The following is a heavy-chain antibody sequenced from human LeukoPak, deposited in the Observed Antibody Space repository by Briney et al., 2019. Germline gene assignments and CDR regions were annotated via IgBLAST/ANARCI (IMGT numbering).Heavy chain of an antibody. CDR2: INTDGSST. Sequence: GGSLRLSCAASGFTLSNYWIHWVRQAPGKGLVWVSRINTDGSSTNYADSVRGRFTVSRDNAKNTLYPQMNSLRVEDTAVYYCARLYSNSWYLEDYWGQGILVTVSS. CDR1: GFTLSNYW. J-gene: IGHJ4*02. V-gene: IGHV3-74*01. CDR3: ARLYSNSWYLEDY. D-gene: IGHD6-13*01.